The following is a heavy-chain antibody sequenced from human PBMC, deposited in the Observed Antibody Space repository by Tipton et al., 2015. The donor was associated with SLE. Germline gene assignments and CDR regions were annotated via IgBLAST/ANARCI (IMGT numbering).Heavy chain of an antibody. CDR1: GFTFRSYG. CDR3: ARDGGTYYDFWSGYKY. Sequence: SLRLSCAASGFTFRSYGMNWVRQAPGKGLEWVSSISTSSNDIYYADSVKGRFTISRDNAKHSLHLEMNSLRAEDTAVYYCARDGGTYYDFWSGYKYWGQGTLVTVSS. J-gene: IGHJ4*02. CDR2: ISTSSNDI. V-gene: IGHV3-21*01. D-gene: IGHD3-3*01.